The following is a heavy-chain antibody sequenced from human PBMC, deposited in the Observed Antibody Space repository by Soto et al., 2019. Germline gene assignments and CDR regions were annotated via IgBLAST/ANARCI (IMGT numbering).Heavy chain of an antibody. CDR1: GGSISSSNW. D-gene: IGHD2-2*01. CDR2: IYHSGST. J-gene: IGHJ5*02. V-gene: IGHV4-4*02. Sequence: SETLSLTCAVSGGSISSSNWWSWVRQPPGKGLEWIGEIYHSGSTNYNPSLKSRVTISVDKSKNQFSLKLSSVTAADTAVYYCARGKDIVVVPAAPSDWFDPWGQGTLVTVSS. CDR3: ARGKDIVVVPAAPSDWFDP.